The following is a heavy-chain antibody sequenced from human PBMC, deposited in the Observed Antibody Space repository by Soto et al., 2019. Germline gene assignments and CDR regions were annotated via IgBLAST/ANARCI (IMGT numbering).Heavy chain of an antibody. J-gene: IGHJ4*02. CDR3: ARDRVFPDYYDSSGYPDYFDY. CDR2: IKQDGSEK. Sequence: EVQLVESGGGLVQPGGSLRLSCAASGFTFSSYWMSWVRQAPGKGLEWVANIKQDGSEKYYVDSVKGRFTISRDNAKNSLYLQMKSLRAEDTAVYYCARDRVFPDYYDSSGYPDYFDYWGQGTLVTVSS. V-gene: IGHV3-7*03. CDR1: GFTFSSYW. D-gene: IGHD3-22*01.